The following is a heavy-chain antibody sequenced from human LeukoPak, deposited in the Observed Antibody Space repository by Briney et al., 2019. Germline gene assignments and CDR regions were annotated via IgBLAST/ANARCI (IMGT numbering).Heavy chain of an antibody. CDR3: ARCSSSWYGIYDAFDI. CDR1: GGSISSHY. V-gene: IGHV4-59*11. D-gene: IGHD6-13*01. Sequence: PSETLSLTCTVSGGSISSHYWSWIRQPPGKGLEWIGYIYYSGSTNYNPSLKSRVTISVDTSKNQFSLKLSSVTAADTAVYYCARCSSSWYGIYDAFDIWGQGTMVTVSS. CDR2: IYYSGST. J-gene: IGHJ3*02.